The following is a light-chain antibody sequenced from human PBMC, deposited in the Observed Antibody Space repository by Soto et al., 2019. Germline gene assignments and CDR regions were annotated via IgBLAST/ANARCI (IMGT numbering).Light chain of an antibody. Sequence: EIVMTQSPATLSVSPGERATLTCRASQTVNNNLAWYQQKPGQAPRLLIYGASARATGIPARFSGSGSGTEFTLTISSLQSEVFAVYYCQQYNNWPLTFGGGTKVEIK. J-gene: IGKJ4*01. V-gene: IGKV3-15*01. CDR3: QQYNNWPLT. CDR1: QTVNNN. CDR2: GAS.